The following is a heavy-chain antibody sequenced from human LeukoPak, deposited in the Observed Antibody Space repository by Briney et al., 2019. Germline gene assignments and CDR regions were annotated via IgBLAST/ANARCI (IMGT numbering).Heavy chain of an antibody. CDR3: ARVGVISRYYYYYMDV. J-gene: IGHJ6*03. CDR1: GYTFTSYD. CDR2: MNPNSGNT. Sequence: GASVKVSCKASGYTFTSYDINWVRQATGQGLEWMGWMNPNSGNTGYAQKFQGRVTMTRNTSISTAYMELSSLRSEDTAVYYCARVGVISRYYYYYMDVWGKGTTVTISS. V-gene: IGHV1-8*01. D-gene: IGHD3-10*01.